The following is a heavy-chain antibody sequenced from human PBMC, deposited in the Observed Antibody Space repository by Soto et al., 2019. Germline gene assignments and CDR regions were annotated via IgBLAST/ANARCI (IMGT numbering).Heavy chain of an antibody. CDR3: ARKHSLDYIRWGLDP. V-gene: IGHV1-2*02. CDR2: INPKSDDT. J-gene: IGHJ5*02. D-gene: IGHD4-4*01. CDR1: GYPFSDNQ. Sequence: ASVKVSCKASGYPFSDNQIHWLRRAPGQGLEWMGRINPKSDDTNYAQKFQGRVTMTRDTSIDTAYLELTGLTSDDTATYYCARKHSLDYIRWGLDPWGQGNLGTVS.